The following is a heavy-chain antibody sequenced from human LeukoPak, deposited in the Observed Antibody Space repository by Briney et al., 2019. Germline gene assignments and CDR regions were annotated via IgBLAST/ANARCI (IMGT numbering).Heavy chain of an antibody. CDR1: GYTFTSYD. V-gene: IGHV1-8*01. CDR2: MNPNSGNT. Sequence: GASVKVSCKASGYTFTSYDINWVRQAAGQGLEWMGWMNPNSGNTGYAQKFQGRVTMTRNTSITTAYMELSSLRSEDTAVYYCARALFGWRVPAAKPKVQRNTVDPWGQGTLVTVSS. D-gene: IGHD2-2*01. J-gene: IGHJ5*02. CDR3: ARALFGWRVPAAKPKVQRNTVDP.